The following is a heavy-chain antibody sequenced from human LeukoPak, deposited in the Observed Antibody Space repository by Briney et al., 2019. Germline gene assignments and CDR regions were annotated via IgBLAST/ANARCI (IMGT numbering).Heavy chain of an antibody. V-gene: IGHV3-23*01. Sequence: GGSLRLSCAASGFTFSNYAMSWVRQAPGKGLEWVSVISGSGGSTYYADSVKGRFTTSRDNSKNTLYLQMNSLRAEDTAVYYCAKGTRITLSPFDYWGQGTLAPVSS. CDR3: AKGTRITLSPFDY. J-gene: IGHJ4*02. CDR1: GFTFSNYA. D-gene: IGHD3-10*01. CDR2: ISGSGGST.